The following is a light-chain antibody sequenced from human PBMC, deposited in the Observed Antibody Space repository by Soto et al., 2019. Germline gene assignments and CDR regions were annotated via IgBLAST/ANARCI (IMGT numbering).Light chain of an antibody. CDR2: GAS. V-gene: IGKV1-6*01. J-gene: IGKJ1*01. CDR1: QVIRND. CDR3: LRDHNYPWT. Sequence: AIQMTQSPSSLSASVGDRVTITCRASQVIRNDLGWYQQKPGKAPKLLIYGASNLQSGVPSRFSGRGSGTEVTLTITSLQPEDVATYYWLRDHNYPWTFGQGTKVDIK.